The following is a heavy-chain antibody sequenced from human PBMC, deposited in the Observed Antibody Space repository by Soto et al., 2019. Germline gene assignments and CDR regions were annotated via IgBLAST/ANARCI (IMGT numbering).Heavy chain of an antibody. D-gene: IGHD3-3*01. V-gene: IGHV4-59*01. Sequence: SETLSLTCTVYGGSISSYYWSWIRQPPGKGLEWIGYIYYSGSTNYNPSLKSRVTISVDTSKNQFSLKLSSVTAADTAVYYCARAGGDFWSGYYYMDVWGKGTTVTVSS. CDR2: IYYSGST. J-gene: IGHJ6*03. CDR1: GGSISSYY. CDR3: ARAGGDFWSGYYYMDV.